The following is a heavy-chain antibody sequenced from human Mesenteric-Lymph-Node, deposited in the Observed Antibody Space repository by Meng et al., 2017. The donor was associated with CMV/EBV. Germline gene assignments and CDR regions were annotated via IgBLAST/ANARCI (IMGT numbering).Heavy chain of an antibody. CDR3: ARDTYGGNSAYYYGMGV. V-gene: IGHV3-30-3*01. Sequence: GESLKISCAASGFSFSSFAMHWVRQAPGKGLEWVAVVSSDGSTKYYADSVKGRFTISRDNAKISLYLQMNSLRAEDTAVYYCARDTYGGNSAYYYGMGVWGHGTTVTVSS. CDR1: GFSFSSFA. J-gene: IGHJ6*02. CDR2: VSSDGSTK. D-gene: IGHD4-23*01.